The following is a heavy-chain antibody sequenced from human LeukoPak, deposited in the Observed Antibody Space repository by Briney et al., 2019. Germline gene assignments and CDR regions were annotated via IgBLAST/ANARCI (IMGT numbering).Heavy chain of an antibody. Sequence: GGSLRLSCEGSAFIFSGHWMNWARQAPGKGLEWVAGINHNGNVNYYVDSVKGRFTIFRDNAKNSLYLQMSNLRAEDTAVYFCARGGGLDVWGQGATVTVSS. CDR1: AFIFSGHW. D-gene: IGHD3-16*01. CDR3: ARGGGLDV. V-gene: IGHV3-7*03. CDR2: INHNGNVN. J-gene: IGHJ6*02.